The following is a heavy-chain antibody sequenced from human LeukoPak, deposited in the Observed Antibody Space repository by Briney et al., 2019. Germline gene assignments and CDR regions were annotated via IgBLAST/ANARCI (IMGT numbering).Heavy chain of an antibody. D-gene: IGHD3-22*01. CDR2: FNPEKGET. CDR1: GYTLTELS. J-gene: IGHJ4*02. V-gene: IGHV1-24*01. Sequence: GASVKVSCKVSGYTLTELSMHWVRQAPGKGLEWMGGFNPEKGETIYAQKFQGRVTMTEDTSTDTAYMELSSLRSEDTAVYYCATEGYYDSSGYYSDYWGQGTLVTVSS. CDR3: ATEGYYDSSGYYSDY.